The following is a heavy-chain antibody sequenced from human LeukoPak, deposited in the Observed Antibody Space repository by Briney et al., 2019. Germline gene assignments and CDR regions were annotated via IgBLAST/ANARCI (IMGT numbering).Heavy chain of an antibody. Sequence: MPSETLSLTCTVSGYSISSGYYWGWIRQPPGKGLEWIGSIYHSGSTYYNPSLKSRVTISVDTSKNQFSLKLSSVTAADTAVYYCARDSTLYYYGSGSSRAFDIWGQGTMVTVSS. J-gene: IGHJ3*02. CDR1: GYSISSGYY. CDR2: IYHSGST. CDR3: ARDSTLYYYGSGSSRAFDI. D-gene: IGHD3-10*01. V-gene: IGHV4-38-2*02.